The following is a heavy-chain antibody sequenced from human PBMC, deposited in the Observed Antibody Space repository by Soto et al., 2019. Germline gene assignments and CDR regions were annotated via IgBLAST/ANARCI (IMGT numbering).Heavy chain of an antibody. CDR3: ARGVGYYGSGSYNV. V-gene: IGHV1-69*12. Sequence: QVQLVQSGAEVKKPGPSVRVSCKASESIFSSYAIAWVRQAPRQGLEWMGGVTGMFGTTNYAQKFQGRVTITADEFTSTAYMELSSLRSEDTAVYYCARGVGYYGSGSYNVWGQGTTVTVSS. CDR2: VTGMFGTT. J-gene: IGHJ6*02. D-gene: IGHD3-10*01. CDR1: ESIFSSYA.